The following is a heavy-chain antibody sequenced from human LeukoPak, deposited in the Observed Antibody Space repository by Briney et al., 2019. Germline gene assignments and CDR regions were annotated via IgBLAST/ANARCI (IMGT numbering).Heavy chain of an antibody. J-gene: IGHJ4*02. Sequence: GGSLRLSCAASGFTFSSYSMNWVRQAPGKGLEWVSYISSSSTIYYADSVKGRFTISRDNAKNSLYLQMNSLRAEDTALYYCAKESGGYFDSWGQGTLVTVSS. CDR3: AKESGGYFDS. D-gene: IGHD3-10*01. V-gene: IGHV3-48*04. CDR1: GFTFSSYS. CDR2: ISSSSTI.